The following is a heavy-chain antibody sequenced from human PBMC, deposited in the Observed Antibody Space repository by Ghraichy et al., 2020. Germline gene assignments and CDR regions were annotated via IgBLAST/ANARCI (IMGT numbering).Heavy chain of an antibody. J-gene: IGHJ4*02. CDR3: ARDPYGDYKYGGTDY. CDR1: GFTFSRHW. V-gene: IGHV3-7*01. D-gene: IGHD4-17*01. Sequence: GALRLSCAASGFTFSRHWMSWVRQAPGKGLEWVASIKSDGSDIFYLDSVKGRFTISRDNAENSVSLEMTSLRAEDTAIYYCARDPYGDYKYGGTDYWGRGTLVSVSS. CDR2: IKSDGSDI.